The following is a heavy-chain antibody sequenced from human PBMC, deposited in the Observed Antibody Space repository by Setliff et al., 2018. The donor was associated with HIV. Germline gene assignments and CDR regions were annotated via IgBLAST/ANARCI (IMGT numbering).Heavy chain of an antibody. CDR3: ARGSPYGVLHWFDP. D-gene: IGHD2-8*01. V-gene: IGHV1-18*01. Sequence: ASVKVSCKASGYTFANYGITWVRQAPGQGLEWMAWISPKNGNTNHAQKYHERLIMSTDTSTSTAYMELRSLRSDDTAVYYCARGSPYGVLHWFDPWGQGTLVTVSS. CDR1: GYTFANYG. CDR2: ISPKNGNT. J-gene: IGHJ5*02.